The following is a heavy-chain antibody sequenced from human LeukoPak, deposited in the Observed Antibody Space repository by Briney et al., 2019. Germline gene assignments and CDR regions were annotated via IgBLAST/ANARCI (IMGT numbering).Heavy chain of an antibody. Sequence: GGSLRLSCAASGFTFSSYAMSWVRQAPGKGLEWVSTISASGGSTYYADSVKGRFTISRDNSKNTLYLQMNSLRVEDTAVYYCARHWTGTKSFDYWGQGTLVTVSS. CDR2: ISASGGST. CDR1: GFTFSSYA. V-gene: IGHV3-23*01. J-gene: IGHJ4*02. CDR3: ARHWTGTKSFDY. D-gene: IGHD1-14*01.